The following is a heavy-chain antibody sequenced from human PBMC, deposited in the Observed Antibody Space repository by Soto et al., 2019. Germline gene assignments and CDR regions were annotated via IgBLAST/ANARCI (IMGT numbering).Heavy chain of an antibody. Sequence: ASVKVSCKASGYSLSGYYLHWVRQAPGQGPEWMGWINPNSGGTKYVQKFQGRVTMTRDTSISTVYLELSRLRSDDTAVYYCARGWGIAAPGPNWFDPWGQGTLVTAPQ. CDR3: ARGWGIAAPGPNWFDP. CDR1: GYSLSGYY. D-gene: IGHD6-13*01. J-gene: IGHJ5*02. CDR2: INPNSGGT. V-gene: IGHV1-2*02.